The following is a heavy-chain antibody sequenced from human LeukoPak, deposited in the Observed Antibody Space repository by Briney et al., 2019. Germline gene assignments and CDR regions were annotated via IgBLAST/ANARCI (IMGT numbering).Heavy chain of an antibody. V-gene: IGHV3-21*05. J-gene: IGHJ4*02. CDR1: GFTFKSFV. Sequence: GGSLRLSCAASGFTFKSFVMGWVRQAPGRGLEWVSYISKRSGHIYHTDSVEGRFTTSRDNANDSVYLQMNNLRVEDTAIYFCARFDGGFDSWGQGTLVTVSP. CDR3: ARFDGGFDS. D-gene: IGHD3-9*01. CDR2: ISKRSGHI.